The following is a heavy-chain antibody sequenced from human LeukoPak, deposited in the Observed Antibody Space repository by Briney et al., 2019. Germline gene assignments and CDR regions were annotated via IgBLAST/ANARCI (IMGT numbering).Heavy chain of an antibody. V-gene: IGHV1-69*04. CDR3: ARGAVYHYGYLDY. J-gene: IGHJ4*02. CDR2: IIPILGIA. D-gene: IGHD3-10*01. CDR1: GGTFSSYA. Sequence: ASVKVSCKASGGTFSSYAISWVRQAPGQGLEWMGRIIPILGIANYAQKFQGRVTITADKSTSTAYMELSSLRSEDTAVYYCARGAVYHYGYLDYWGQGTLVTVSS.